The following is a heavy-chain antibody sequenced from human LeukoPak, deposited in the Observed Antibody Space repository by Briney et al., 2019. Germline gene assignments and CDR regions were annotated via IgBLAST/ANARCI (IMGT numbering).Heavy chain of an antibody. CDR1: GGSISSSSYY. D-gene: IGHD3-22*01. J-gene: IGHJ4*02. Sequence: SETLSLTCTVSGGSISSSSYYWGWIRQPPGKGLEWIGSIYYSGSTYYNPSLKSRVTISVDTSKNQFSLKLSSVTAADTAVYYCARHDDYDSSGSPKYYFDYWGQGTLVTVSS. CDR2: IYYSGST. V-gene: IGHV4-39*01. CDR3: ARHDDYDSSGSPKYYFDY.